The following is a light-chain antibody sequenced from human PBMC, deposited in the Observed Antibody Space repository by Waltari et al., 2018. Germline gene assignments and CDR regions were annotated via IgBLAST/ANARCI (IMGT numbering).Light chain of an antibody. V-gene: IGLV1-36*01. CDR3: ATWDDTLSGWV. J-gene: IGLJ3*02. CDR1: NSNIGNNA. Sequence: QSVLTQPPSVSGVPWQRVPISCSGSNSNIGNNAVAWYPHFPGRAPTLLISYTDLLSSGVSDRCSGTKSGSSASLAVSGLQSEDEADYYWATWDDTLSGWVFGGGTKLTVL. CDR2: YTD.